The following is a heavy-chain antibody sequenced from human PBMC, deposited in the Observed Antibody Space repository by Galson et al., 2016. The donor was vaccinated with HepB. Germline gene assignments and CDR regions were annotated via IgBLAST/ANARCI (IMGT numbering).Heavy chain of an antibody. CDR2: IYYSGST. J-gene: IGHJ4*01. CDR3: ARVSGPLDH. Sequence: RQSPGKGLEWIGYIYYSGSTFYNPSLQSRTTLSVDTSKNHFSLKFNSVTAADTAVYYCARVSGPLDHWGQGILVIVSS. V-gene: IGHV4-30-4*01. D-gene: IGHD3-10*01.